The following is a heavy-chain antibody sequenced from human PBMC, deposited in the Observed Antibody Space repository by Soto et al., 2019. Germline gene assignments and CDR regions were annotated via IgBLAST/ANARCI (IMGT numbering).Heavy chain of an antibody. D-gene: IGHD6-19*01. V-gene: IGHV4-59*01. J-gene: IGHJ4*02. CDR1: GGSISSYY. CDR2: IYYSGST. CDR3: ARGNGGWFPLVFDY. Sequence: SETLSLTCPVSGGSISSYYWSWIRQPPGKGLEWIGYIYYSGSTNYNPSLKSRVTISVDTSKNQFSLKLSSVTAADTAVYYCARGNGGWFPLVFDYWGQGTLVTVSS.